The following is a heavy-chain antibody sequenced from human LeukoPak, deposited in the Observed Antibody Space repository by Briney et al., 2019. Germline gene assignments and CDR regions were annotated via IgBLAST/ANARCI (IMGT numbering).Heavy chain of an antibody. CDR1: GYTLTEFS. CDR3: ATLDRPSGFDYFDY. CDR2: LDREDRENGET. J-gene: IGHJ4*02. V-gene: IGHV1-24*01. Sequence: ASVKVSCKVSGYTLTEFSMHWVRQAPGKGLEWVGGLDREDRENGETIYAQKFQGRVTMTEDTSTDTAYMELRSLRSEDTAVYYCATLDRPSGFDYFDYWGQGTLVTVSS. D-gene: IGHD3/OR15-3a*01.